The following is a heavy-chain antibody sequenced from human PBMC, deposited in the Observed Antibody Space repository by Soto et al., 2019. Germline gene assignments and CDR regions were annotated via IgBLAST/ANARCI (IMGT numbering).Heavy chain of an antibody. D-gene: IGHD3-10*01. J-gene: IGHJ6*02. CDR2: IYYSGST. V-gene: IGHV4-31*03. Sequence: SETLSLTCTVSGGSISSGGYYWSWIRQHPGKGLEWIGYIYYSGSTYYNPSLKSRVTISVDTSKNQFSLKLTSVTAADTAVYYCAHSLRSFYYFGLDVRRQGTTVTVSS. CDR1: GGSISSGGYY. CDR3: AHSLRSFYYFGLDV.